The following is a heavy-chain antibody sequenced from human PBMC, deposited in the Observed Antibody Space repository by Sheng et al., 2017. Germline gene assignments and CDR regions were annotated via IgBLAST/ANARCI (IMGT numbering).Heavy chain of an antibody. J-gene: IGHJ3*02. CDR2: ISWNSGSI. Sequence: EVQLVESGGGLVQPGRSLRLSCAASGFTFDDYAMHWVRQAPGKGLEWVSGISWNSGSIGYADSVKGRFTISRDNAKNSLYLQMNSLRAEDMALYYCAKDIAGGDSSWYVAFDIWGQGTMVTVSS. D-gene: IGHD6-13*01. CDR1: GFTFDDYA. V-gene: IGHV3-9*03. CDR3: AKDIAGGDSSWYVAFDI.